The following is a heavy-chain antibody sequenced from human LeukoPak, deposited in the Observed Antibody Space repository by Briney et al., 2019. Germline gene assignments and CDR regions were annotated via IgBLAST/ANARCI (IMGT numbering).Heavy chain of an antibody. D-gene: IGHD3-9*01. Sequence: GGSLRLSCAASGFTFSSYAMHWVRQAPGKGLEWVAVISYDGSNKYYADSVRGRFTVSRDNSKNTLSLQMNSLREDDTAVYYCAQELSDIFVVRTDSWGQGTLVTVSS. V-gene: IGHV3-30-3*01. CDR2: ISYDGSNK. J-gene: IGHJ4*02. CDR3: AQELSDIFVVRTDS. CDR1: GFTFSSYA.